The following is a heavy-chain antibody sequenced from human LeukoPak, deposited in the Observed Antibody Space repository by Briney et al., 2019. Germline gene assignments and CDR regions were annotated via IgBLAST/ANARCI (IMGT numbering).Heavy chain of an antibody. CDR1: GGSINSRDNY. J-gene: IGHJ5*02. CDR3: ARLFGSSSSGFDP. Sequence: TLSLTCNVSGGSINSRDNYWGWIRQPPGKALEWLALIYWDDDKRYSPSLNSRLTITKDTSKNQVVLTVTNMDPMDTATYYCARLFGSSSSGFDPWGQGTLVTVSS. D-gene: IGHD6-13*01. V-gene: IGHV2-5*02. CDR2: IYWDDDK.